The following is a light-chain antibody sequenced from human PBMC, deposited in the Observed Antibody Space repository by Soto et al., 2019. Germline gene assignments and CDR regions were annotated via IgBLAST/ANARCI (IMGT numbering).Light chain of an antibody. CDR1: TGSVTSDHY. CDR3: LLSYSDSRPVA. J-gene: IGLJ3*02. V-gene: IGLV7-46*01. CDR2: DTS. Sequence: QAVVTQEPSLTVSPGGTVTLTCGSSTGSVTSDHYPYWFQQKPGQAPRTLIYDTSNKHSWTPARFSGSLLGGKAALTLSGAQPEDEAEYYCLLSYSDSRPVAFGGGTKLTVL.